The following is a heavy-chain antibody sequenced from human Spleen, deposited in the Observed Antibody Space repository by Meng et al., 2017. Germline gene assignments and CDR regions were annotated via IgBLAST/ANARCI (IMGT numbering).Heavy chain of an antibody. Sequence: GGSLRLSCAASGFTFSNYAMNWVRQTPGRGLEWVALTWFDGSNKFYAKSVKGRFTISRDNSRNKLYLQMNSLRVGNTALYYCARSPIDKYDLSALPLDYWGQGTRVT. J-gene: IGHJ4*02. CDR2: TWFDGSNK. CDR3: ARSPIDKYDLSALPLDY. V-gene: IGHV3-33*08. CDR1: GFTFSNYA. D-gene: IGHD3-16*01.